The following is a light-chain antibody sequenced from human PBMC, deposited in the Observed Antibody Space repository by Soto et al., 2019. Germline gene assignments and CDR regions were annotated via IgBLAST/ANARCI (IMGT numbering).Light chain of an antibody. CDR2: GAS. J-gene: IGKJ1*01. CDR1: QSVSNNY. CDR3: QQYGSSGT. Sequence: DIVFTQSPGTLSLSPGERATLSCRASQSVSNNYLAWYQQKPGQAPRLLIYGASNRATGIPDRFSGSGSGTDFTLTISRLEPEDFAVDDCQQYGSSGTFGQGTKVDIK. V-gene: IGKV3-20*01.